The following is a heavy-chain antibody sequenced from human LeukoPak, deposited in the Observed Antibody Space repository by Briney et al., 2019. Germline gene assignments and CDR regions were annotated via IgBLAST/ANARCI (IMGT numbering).Heavy chain of an antibody. CDR3: ARSRGRRYFDL. CDR2: ISSSSSYI. Sequence: GGSLRLSCAASGFTFSSYAMSWVRQAPGKGLEWVSSISSSSSYIYYADSVKGRFTISRDNAKNSLYLQMNSLRAEDTAVYYCARSRGRRYFDLWGRGTLVTVSS. J-gene: IGHJ2*01. CDR1: GFTFSSYA. V-gene: IGHV3-21*01. D-gene: IGHD3-10*01.